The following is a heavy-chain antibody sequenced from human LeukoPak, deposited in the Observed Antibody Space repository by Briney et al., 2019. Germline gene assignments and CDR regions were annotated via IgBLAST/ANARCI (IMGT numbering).Heavy chain of an antibody. CDR2: IYSSGSA. CDR1: GGSISSYY. J-gene: IGHJ3*02. V-gene: IGHV4-4*07. CDR3: ARDLRNYDSSGYYYITDAFDI. D-gene: IGHD3-22*01. Sequence: PSETLSLTCTVSGGSISSYYWSWIRQPAGKGLEWIGRIYSSGSANYNPSLKSRVTMSVDTSKNQFSLKLSFVTAADTAVYYCARDLRNYDSSGYYYITDAFDIWGQGTMVTVSS.